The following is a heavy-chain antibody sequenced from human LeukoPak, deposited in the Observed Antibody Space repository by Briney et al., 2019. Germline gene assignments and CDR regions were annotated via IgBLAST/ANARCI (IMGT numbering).Heavy chain of an antibody. V-gene: IGHV5-51*01. J-gene: IGHJ5*02. CDR3: ARTSYDSSGYYPGRFDP. D-gene: IGHD3-22*01. CDR1: GYSFTSYW. CDR2: IYPGDSDT. Sequence: GESLKISCKGSGYSFTSYWIGWVRQMPGKGLEWMGMIYPGDSDTRYSPSFQGQVTISADKSISTAYLQWSSLKASDTAMYYCARTSYDSSGYYPGRFDPWGQGTLVTVSS.